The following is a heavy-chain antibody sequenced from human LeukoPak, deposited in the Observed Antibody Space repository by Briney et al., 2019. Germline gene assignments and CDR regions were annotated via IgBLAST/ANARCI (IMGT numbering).Heavy chain of an antibody. CDR2: MNPNSGNT. J-gene: IGHJ4*02. Sequence: ASVKVSCKASGYTFTSYDINWVRQATGQGLEWMGWMNPNSGNTGYAQKFQGRVTITRNTSISTAYMELSSLRSEDTAVYYCARRVDSSGFPYYFDYWGQGTLVTVSS. D-gene: IGHD6-19*01. V-gene: IGHV1-8*03. CDR3: ARRVDSSGFPYYFDY. CDR1: GYTFTSYD.